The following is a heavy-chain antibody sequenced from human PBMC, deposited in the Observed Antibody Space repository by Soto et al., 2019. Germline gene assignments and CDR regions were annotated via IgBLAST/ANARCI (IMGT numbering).Heavy chain of an antibody. CDR1: GGSISSYY. D-gene: IGHD2-15*01. Sequence: QVQLQESGPGLVKPSETLSLTCTVSGGSISSYYWSWIRQPPGKGLEWIGYIYYSGSTNYNPSLKSRVTISVDTSKNQFSLKLSSVTAADTAVYYCARFTPDPQGDYWGQGTLVTVSS. V-gene: IGHV4-59*01. J-gene: IGHJ4*02. CDR3: ARFTPDPQGDY. CDR2: IYYSGST.